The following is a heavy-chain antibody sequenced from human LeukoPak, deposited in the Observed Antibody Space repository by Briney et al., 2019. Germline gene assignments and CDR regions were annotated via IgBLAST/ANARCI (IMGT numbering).Heavy chain of an antibody. CDR2: IYPGDSDT. Sequence: GESLKISWKRPGYSFTSYCSGWVRQIPGKGREWMRIIYPGDSDTRYRPSCQGQVTISADKFISTAYLQWSRLKDSETALYYCARRFDPSYFDYWGQGTLVTVSS. D-gene: IGHD3-9*01. J-gene: IGHJ4*02. CDR1: GYSFTSYC. CDR3: ARRFDPSYFDY. V-gene: IGHV5-51*01.